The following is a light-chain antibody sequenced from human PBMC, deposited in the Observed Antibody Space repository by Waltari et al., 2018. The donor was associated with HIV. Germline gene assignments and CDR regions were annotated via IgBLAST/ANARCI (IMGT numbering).Light chain of an antibody. CDR3: SSYAGSNNWV. CDR1: SSDVGGYKY. J-gene: IGLJ3*02. CDR2: EVS. Sequence: QSALSQPPSASGSPGQSVTISCTGTSSDVGGYKYVSWYQQHPGKAPRLIIYEVSMWPSGVPDRFFGSKSGNTASLTVSGLQAEDEADYYCSSYAGSNNWVFGGGTKLTVL. V-gene: IGLV2-8*01.